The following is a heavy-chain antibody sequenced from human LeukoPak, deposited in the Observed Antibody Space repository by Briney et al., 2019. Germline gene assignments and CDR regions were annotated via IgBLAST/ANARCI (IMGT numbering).Heavy chain of an antibody. CDR2: INPAGTST. CDR3: VRDFSGESGYGGY. D-gene: IGHD5-12*01. J-gene: IGHJ4*02. V-gene: IGHV3-21*01. CDR1: GFTFSHYT. Sequence: GGSLRLSCAASGFTFSHYTMNWVRQTPGKGLEWISSINPAGTSTYYADSVKGRFTISRDAAKNSLYPQMNSLRVEDTALYYCVRDFSGESGYGGYWGPGTLVTVSS.